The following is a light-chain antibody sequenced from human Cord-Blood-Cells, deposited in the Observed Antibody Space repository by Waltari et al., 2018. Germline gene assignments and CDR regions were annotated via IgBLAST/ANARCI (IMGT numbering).Light chain of an antibody. V-gene: IGKV1-39*01. CDR3: QQSYSTPLT. CDR2: AAS. CDR1: QSISSY. Sequence: DNKMTQTLSSLSTSVGARVTITCRASQSISSYLNWYQQKPGKAPKLLIYAASSLQSGIPSRFSGSGSGTDFTLTISSLQPEDFATYYCQQSYSTPLTFGGGTKVEIK. J-gene: IGKJ4*01.